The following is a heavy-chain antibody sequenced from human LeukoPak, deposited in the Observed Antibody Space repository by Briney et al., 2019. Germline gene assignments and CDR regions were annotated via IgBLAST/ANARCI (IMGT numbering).Heavy chain of an antibody. CDR3: ARDPAATGTWWFDP. D-gene: IGHD6-13*01. Sequence: GSLRLSCAVSGFTFSGYSMNWVRQAPGKGLEWVSYISSSSSTIYYADPVKGRFTISRDNAKNSLYLQMNSLRAEDTAVYYCARDPAATGTWWFDPWGQGTLVTVSS. CDR1: GFTFSGYS. J-gene: IGHJ5*02. CDR2: ISSSSSTI. V-gene: IGHV3-48*01.